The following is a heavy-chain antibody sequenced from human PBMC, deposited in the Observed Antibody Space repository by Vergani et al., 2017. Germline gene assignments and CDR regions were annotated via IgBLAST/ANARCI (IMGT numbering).Heavy chain of an antibody. CDR2: IYYSGST. J-gene: IGHJ6*02. D-gene: IGHD3-10*01. V-gene: IGHV4-31*03. CDR1: GGSISSGGYY. Sequence: QVQLQESGPGLVKPSQTLSLTCTVSGGSISSGGYYWSWIRQHPGKGLEWIGYIYYSGSTYYNPSLKSRVTISVDTSKNQFSLKLSSVTAADTAVYYCGREYGSGSYPHYYYYYVMDVCSQATTVTVSS. CDR3: GREYGSGSYPHYYYYYVMDV.